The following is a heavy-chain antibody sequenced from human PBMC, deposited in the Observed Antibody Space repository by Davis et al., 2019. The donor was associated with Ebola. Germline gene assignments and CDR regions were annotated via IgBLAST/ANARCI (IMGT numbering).Heavy chain of an antibody. J-gene: IGHJ3*02. Sequence: SVKVSCKASGGPFSSHSINWVRQAPGQGLEWMGRIIPILGVTNYAQKFQGRVTITADKSTSTAYMELSSLRSEDTAVYYCAKHGDYGDAFDIWGQGTMVTVSS. CDR1: GGPFSSHS. CDR3: AKHGDYGDAFDI. D-gene: IGHD4-17*01. CDR2: IIPILGVT. V-gene: IGHV1-69*02.